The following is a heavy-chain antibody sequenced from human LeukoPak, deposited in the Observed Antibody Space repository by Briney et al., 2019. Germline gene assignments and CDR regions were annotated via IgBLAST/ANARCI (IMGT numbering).Heavy chain of an antibody. CDR2: INPNSGGT. V-gene: IGHV1-2*02. CDR3: ARVAAAIHSRRRLDAFDI. CDR1: GYTFTGYY. J-gene: IGHJ3*02. D-gene: IGHD6-25*01. Sequence: ASVKVSCKVSGYTFTGYYMHWVRQAPGQGLEWMGWINPNSGGTNYAQKFQGRVTMTRDTSISTAYMELSRLRSDDTAVYYCARVAAAIHSRRRLDAFDIWGQGTMVTVSS.